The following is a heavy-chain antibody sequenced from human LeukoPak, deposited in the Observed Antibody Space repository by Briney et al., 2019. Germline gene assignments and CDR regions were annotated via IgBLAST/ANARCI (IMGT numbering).Heavy chain of an antibody. CDR3: ARRSGYSYGLDY. CDR2: IYYSGST. J-gene: IGHJ4*02. CDR1: GVSISSGDYY. D-gene: IGHD5-18*01. V-gene: IGHV4-30-4*01. Sequence: SQTLSLTCTVSGVSISSGDYYWRWIRQPPGKGLEWIGYIYYSGSTYYNPSLKSRFTISVDTSKNQFSLKLSSVTAADTAVYYCARRSGYSYGLDYWGQGTLVTVSS.